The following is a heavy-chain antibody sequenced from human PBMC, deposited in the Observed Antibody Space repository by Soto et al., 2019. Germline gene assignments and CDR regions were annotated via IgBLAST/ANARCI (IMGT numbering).Heavy chain of an antibody. CDR2: IYYGGST. CDR3: ARKYCSSTRCYKYFDY. CDR1: GGSISGYY. Sequence: PSETLSLTCTVSGGSISGYYWSWIRQPPGKGLEWIGYIYYGGSTNYNPSLKSRVTISVDTSKSQFSLNLSSLTAADTAVYYCARKYCSSTRCYKYFDYWGQGTLVTVSS. D-gene: IGHD2-2*02. J-gene: IGHJ4*02. V-gene: IGHV4-59*08.